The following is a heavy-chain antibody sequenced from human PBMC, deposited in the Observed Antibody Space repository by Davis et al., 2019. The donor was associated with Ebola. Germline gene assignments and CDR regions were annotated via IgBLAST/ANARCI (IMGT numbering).Heavy chain of an antibody. CDR1: GGTFSSYA. CDR3: ARSITMVRGVSWFDP. D-gene: IGHD3-10*01. J-gene: IGHJ5*02. CDR2: IIPIFGTA. V-gene: IGHV1-69*05. Sequence: SVKVSCKASGGTFSSYAISWVRQAPGQGLEWMGGIIPIFGTANYAQKFQGRVTMTTDTSTSTAYMELRSLRSDDTAVYYCARSITMVRGVSWFDPWGQGTLVTVSS.